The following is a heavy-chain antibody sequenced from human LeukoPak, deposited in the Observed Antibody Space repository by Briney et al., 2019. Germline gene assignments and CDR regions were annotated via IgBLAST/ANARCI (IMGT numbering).Heavy chain of an antibody. V-gene: IGHV3-21*01. D-gene: IGHD3-22*01. Sequence: PGGSLRLSCAASGFTFSSYSMNWVRQAPGKGLEWVSPISSSSSYIYYADSVKGRFTISRDNAKNSLYLQMNSLRAEDTAVYYCARDLGSSTTMIVIWSEGGFDYWGQGTLVTVSS. CDR3: ARDLGSSTTMIVIWSEGGFDY. J-gene: IGHJ4*02. CDR1: GFTFSSYS. CDR2: ISSSSSYI.